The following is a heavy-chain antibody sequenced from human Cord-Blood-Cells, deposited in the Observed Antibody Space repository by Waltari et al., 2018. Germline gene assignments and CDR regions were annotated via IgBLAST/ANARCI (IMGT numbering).Heavy chain of an antibody. D-gene: IGHD6-6*01. J-gene: IGHJ4*02. CDR2: TYYRSKWYN. CDR3: ARETSSSSGRPYYFDY. CDR1: GDSVSSNPPA. V-gene: IGHV6-1*01. Sequence: QVQLQPSGPGLVKPSQTLSLTSAISGDSVSSNPPAWTWTRPSPSRGLEWLGRTYYRSKWYNDYAVSVKSRITINPDTSKNQFSLQLNSVTPEDTAVYYCARETSSSSGRPYYFDYWGQGTLVTVSS.